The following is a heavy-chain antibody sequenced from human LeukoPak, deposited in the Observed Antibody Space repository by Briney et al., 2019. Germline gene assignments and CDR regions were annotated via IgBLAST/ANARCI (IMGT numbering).Heavy chain of an antibody. J-gene: IGHJ4*02. CDR2: IRSSSTIV. Sequence: GGSLRLSCAASGFAFSTYSMNWVRQTPGKGLEWLSYIRSSSTIVYYADSVKGRFTVSRDNAKNSLYLQMNSLRVEDSAVYYCATSRPHKYDLTIYSFDYWGQGTLVTVSS. CDR1: GFAFSTYS. V-gene: IGHV3-48*04. D-gene: IGHD3-10*01. CDR3: ATSRPHKYDLTIYSFDY.